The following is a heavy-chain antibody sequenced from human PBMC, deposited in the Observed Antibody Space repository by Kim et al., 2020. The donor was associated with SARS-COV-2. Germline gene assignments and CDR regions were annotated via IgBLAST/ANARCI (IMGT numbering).Heavy chain of an antibody. CDR2: ISHDGRSS. CDR1: GFSFSSCA. D-gene: IGHD3-16*01. CDR3: GKDGWAYSGMDA. V-gene: IGHV3-23*01. J-gene: IGHJ6*01. Sequence: GGALRLSCEASGFSFSSCAMTWVRQAPGKGLEWVSSISHDGRSSHHADSVKGRFTISRDDSKNTLYLQMSSLSGEDTALYYCGKDGWAYSGMDARGLGT.